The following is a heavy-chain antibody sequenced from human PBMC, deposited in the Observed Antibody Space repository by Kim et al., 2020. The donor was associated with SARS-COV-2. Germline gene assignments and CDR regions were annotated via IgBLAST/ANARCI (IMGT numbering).Heavy chain of an antibody. CDR1: GFTFSDYY. J-gene: IGHJ4*02. Sequence: GGSLRLSCAASGFTFSDYYMSWIRQAPGKGLEWVSYISSSGSTIYYADSVKGRFTISRDNAKNSLYLQMNSLRAEDTAVYYCARDHYDILTGHLGDFDYWGQGTLVTVSS. V-gene: IGHV3-11*04. CDR3: ARDHYDILTGHLGDFDY. D-gene: IGHD3-9*01. CDR2: ISSSGSTI.